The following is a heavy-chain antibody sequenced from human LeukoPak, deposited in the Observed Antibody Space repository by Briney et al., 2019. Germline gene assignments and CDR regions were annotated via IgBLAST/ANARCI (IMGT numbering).Heavy chain of an antibody. V-gene: IGHV1-8*01. CDR1: GYTFTSYD. D-gene: IGHD3-22*01. CDR2: LDPNRGNK. CDR3: ATSGYYDGNNYRDY. Sequence: ASVKVYCKTSGYTFTSYDINWVRQATGQGLEWMGWLDPNRGNKGYAQQFQGRVTMTRITSISTAHMELSRLRSEDTAVYYCATSGYYDGNNYRDYWGQGTLVTVSS. J-gene: IGHJ4*02.